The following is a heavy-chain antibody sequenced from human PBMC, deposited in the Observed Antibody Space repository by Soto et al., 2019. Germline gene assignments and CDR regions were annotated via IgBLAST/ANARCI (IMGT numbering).Heavy chain of an antibody. CDR1: GDTFSSYA. CDR2: CIPMFGTA. CDR3: ARVGPAHYYDSSGYYTPLDY. J-gene: IGHJ4*02. D-gene: IGHD3-22*01. V-gene: IGHV1-69*01. Sequence: QVQLVQSGAEVKKPGSSVKVSCKASGDTFSSYAINWVRQAPGQGLEWLGGCIPMFGTANYAQKFKGRVRITAGESTSTVYLELSSLRSEDTAVYYCARVGPAHYYDSSGYYTPLDYWGQGTLVTVAS.